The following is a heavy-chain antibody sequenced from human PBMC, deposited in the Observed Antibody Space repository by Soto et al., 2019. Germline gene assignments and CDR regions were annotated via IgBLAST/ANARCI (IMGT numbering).Heavy chain of an antibody. CDR1: GYTFTGYY. CDR3: ARDLRIAVAGDYYYGMDV. J-gene: IGHJ6*02. V-gene: IGHV1-2*04. D-gene: IGHD6-19*01. Sequence: VQLVQSGAEVKKPGASVKVSCKASGYTFTGYYMHWVRQAPGQGLEWMGWINPNSGGTNYAQKFQGWVTMTRDTSISTAYMELSRLRSDDTAVYYCARDLRIAVAGDYYYGMDVWGQGTTVTVSS. CDR2: INPNSGGT.